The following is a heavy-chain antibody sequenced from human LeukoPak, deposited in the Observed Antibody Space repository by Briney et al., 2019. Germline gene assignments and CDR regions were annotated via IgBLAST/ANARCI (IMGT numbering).Heavy chain of an antibody. D-gene: IGHD3-10*01. Sequence: GGSLRLSCAASGFTFSSYAMSWVRQAPGKGLEWVSAIGGSGGSTYYADSVKGRFTISRDNSKNTLYLQMNSLRAEDTAVYYCAKVSITMVRGVTNWFDPWGQGTLVTVSS. J-gene: IGHJ5*02. CDR1: GFTFSSYA. V-gene: IGHV3-23*01. CDR2: IGGSGGST. CDR3: AKVSITMVRGVTNWFDP.